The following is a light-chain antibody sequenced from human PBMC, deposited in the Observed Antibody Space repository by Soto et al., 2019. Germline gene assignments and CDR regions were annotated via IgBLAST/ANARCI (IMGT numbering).Light chain of an antibody. CDR1: SGSVSTNYY. CDR3: VLYMGSGSWV. V-gene: IGLV8-61*01. J-gene: IGLJ2*01. CDR2: NTN. Sequence: QTVVTQEPSFSVSPGRTVTLTCGLNSGSVSTNYYPSWYQQTPGQAPRTLIYNTNIRSSGVPDHFSGSILGNKAALTITGAQTDDESDYYCVLYMGSGSWVFGGGTKLTVL.